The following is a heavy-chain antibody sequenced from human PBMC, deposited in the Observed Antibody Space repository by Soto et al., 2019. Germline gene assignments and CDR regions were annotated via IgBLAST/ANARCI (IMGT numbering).Heavy chain of an antibody. J-gene: IGHJ4*02. CDR2: ISGSGGST. CDR3: AKSIAFITMVRGVSYFDY. D-gene: IGHD3-10*01. CDR1: GFTFSSYA. Sequence: GGSLRLSCAASGFTFSSYAMSWVRQAPGKGLEWVSAISGSGGSTYYADSVKGRFTISRDNSKNTLYLQMNSLRAEDTAVYYCAKSIAFITMVRGVSYFDYWGQGTLVTVSS. V-gene: IGHV3-23*01.